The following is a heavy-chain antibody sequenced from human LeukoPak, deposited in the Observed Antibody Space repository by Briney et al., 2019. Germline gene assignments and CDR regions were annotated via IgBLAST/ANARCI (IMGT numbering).Heavy chain of an antibody. CDR3: AREAGKWHLQSYYYYMDV. D-gene: IGHD5-12*01. V-gene: IGHV4-4*07. CDR1: GGSISSYY. CDR2: IYSSGST. Sequence: SETLSLTCTVSGGSISSYYWSWIRLPAGKGLEWIGRIYSSGSTNYNPPLKSRVTMSVDTSKNQFSLKLRSVTAADTAVYYCAREAGKWHLQSYYYYMDVWGKGTTVTVSS. J-gene: IGHJ6*03.